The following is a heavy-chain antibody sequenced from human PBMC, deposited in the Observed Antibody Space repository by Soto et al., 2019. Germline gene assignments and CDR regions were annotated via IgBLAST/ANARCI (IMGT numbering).Heavy chain of an antibody. CDR2: IYHSGST. CDR1: GGSISSDY. D-gene: IGHD2-15*01. Sequence: PSETLSLTCSVSGGSISSDYWSWIRQPPGKGLEWIGEIYHSGSTNYNPSLKSRVTISVDKSKNQFSLKLSSVTAADTAVYYCARKPYGGSHFDYWGQGTLVTVS. V-gene: IGHV4-59*12. J-gene: IGHJ4*02. CDR3: ARKPYGGSHFDY.